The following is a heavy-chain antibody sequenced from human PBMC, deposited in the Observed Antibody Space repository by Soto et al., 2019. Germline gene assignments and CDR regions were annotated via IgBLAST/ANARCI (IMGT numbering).Heavy chain of an antibody. D-gene: IGHD3-10*01. Sequence: QVQLQESGPGLVKPSETLSLTCTVSGDSISRYYWSWIRLSPGKGLEWIGYIYYSGETNYNPSVSSGVTISVDRTKNQFSLKLSSVTAADTAVYYCARDQGGEFLKGAGMDVWGQGTTVTVSS. CDR2: IYYSGET. CDR1: GDSISRYY. CDR3: ARDQGGEFLKGAGMDV. J-gene: IGHJ6*02. V-gene: IGHV4-59*01.